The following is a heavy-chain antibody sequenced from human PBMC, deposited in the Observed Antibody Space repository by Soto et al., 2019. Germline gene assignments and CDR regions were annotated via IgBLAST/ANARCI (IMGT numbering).Heavy chain of an antibody. CDR1: GGSISTFY. D-gene: IGHD3-22*01. CDR3: ARSISGYHYYFDY. CDR2: IYYSGIT. V-gene: IGHV4-59*01. J-gene: IGHJ4*02. Sequence: LSLTCTVSGGSISTFYWSWIRQSPGKGLEWTAYIYYSGITNYNPSLKSRLTISVDTSKTQFSLKLSSVTAADTAVYYCARSISGYHYYFDYWGQGTLVTVSS.